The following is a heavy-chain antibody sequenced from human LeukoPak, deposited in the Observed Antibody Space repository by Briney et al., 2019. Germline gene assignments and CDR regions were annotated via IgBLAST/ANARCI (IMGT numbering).Heavy chain of an antibody. CDR1: GGSFSGYY. CDR3: ARGSDDYGDYVFDY. CDR2: IKHSGST. D-gene: IGHD4-17*01. Sequence: PSETLSLTCAVYGGSFSGYYWSWIRQPPGKGLEWIGEIKHSGSTNCNPSLKSRVTISVDTSKNQFSLKLRSVTAADTAVYYCARGSDDYGDYVFDYWGQGNLVTVSS. J-gene: IGHJ4*02. V-gene: IGHV4-34*01.